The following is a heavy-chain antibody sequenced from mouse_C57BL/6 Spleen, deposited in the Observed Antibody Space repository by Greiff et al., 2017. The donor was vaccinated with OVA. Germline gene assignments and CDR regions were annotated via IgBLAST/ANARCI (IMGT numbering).Heavy chain of an antibody. D-gene: IGHD2-5*01. CDR1: GYTFTEYT. CDR2: FYPGSGSI. J-gene: IGHJ2*01. Sequence: VKLVESGAELVKPGASVKLSCKASGYTFTEYTIHWVKQRSGQGLEWIGWFYPGSGSIKYNEKFKDKATLTADKSSSTVYMELSRVTSEDSAVYLCARHEVTYSTYEVRYYFDYWGQGTTLTVSS. CDR3: ARHEVTYSTYEVRYYFDY. V-gene: IGHV1-62-2*01.